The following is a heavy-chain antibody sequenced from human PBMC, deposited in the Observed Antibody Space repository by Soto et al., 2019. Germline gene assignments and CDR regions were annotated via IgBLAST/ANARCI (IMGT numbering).Heavy chain of an antibody. J-gene: IGHJ6*02. Sequence: GASVKVSCKASGYTFTSYGISWVRQAPGQGLEWMGWISAYNGNTNYAQKLQGRVTMTTDTSTSTAYMELRGLRSDDTAVYYCARDRSIRSGSYYRGVNYYGMDVWGQGTTVTVSS. D-gene: IGHD3-10*01. CDR1: GYTFTSYG. CDR2: ISAYNGNT. V-gene: IGHV1-18*01. CDR3: ARDRSIRSGSYYRGVNYYGMDV.